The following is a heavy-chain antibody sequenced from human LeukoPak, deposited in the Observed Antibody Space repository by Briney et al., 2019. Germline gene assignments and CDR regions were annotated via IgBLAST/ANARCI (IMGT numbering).Heavy chain of an antibody. CDR1: GYTFTSYG. J-gene: IGHJ4*02. CDR3: ARLTVTPAYYFDY. D-gene: IGHD4-17*01. Sequence: GASVKVSCKASGYTFTSYGISWVRQAPGQGLEWMGWINPNSGGTNYAQKFQGRVTMTRDTSISTAYMELSRLRSDDTAVYYCARLTVTPAYYFDYWGQGTLVTVSS. V-gene: IGHV1-2*02. CDR2: INPNSGGT.